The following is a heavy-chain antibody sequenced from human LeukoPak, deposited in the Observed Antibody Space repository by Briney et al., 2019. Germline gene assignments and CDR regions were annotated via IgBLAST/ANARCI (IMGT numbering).Heavy chain of an antibody. D-gene: IGHD2-15*01. CDR1: GGSFSGYY. CDR3: ARGWAYCSGGSCFCGWFDP. J-gene: IGHJ5*02. V-gene: IGHV4-34*01. CDR2: INHSGST. Sequence: SETLSLTCAVYGGSFSGYYWSWIRQPPGKGLEWIGEINHSGSTNYNPSLKSRVTISVDTSKNQFSLKLNSVTAADTAVYYCARGWAYCSGGSCFCGWFDPWGQGTLVTVSS.